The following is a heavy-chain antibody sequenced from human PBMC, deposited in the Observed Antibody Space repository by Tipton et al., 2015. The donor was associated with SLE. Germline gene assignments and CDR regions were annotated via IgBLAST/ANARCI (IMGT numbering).Heavy chain of an antibody. D-gene: IGHD3-22*01. V-gene: IGHV3-30*04. CDR1: GFTFSIYT. CDR2: ISYDGSDK. CDR3: ARGRNYYDGSNPPFDY. Sequence: RSLRLSCAASGFTFSIYTMHWVRQAPGKGLEWLSFISYDGSDKFYADSVKGRFTISRDNSENTLYLQMNSLRTEDTAVYYCARGRNYYDGSNPPFDYWGQGTLVAVSS. J-gene: IGHJ4*02.